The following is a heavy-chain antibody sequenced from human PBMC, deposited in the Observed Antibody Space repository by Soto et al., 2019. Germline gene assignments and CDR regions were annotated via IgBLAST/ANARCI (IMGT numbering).Heavy chain of an antibody. CDR2: INPSGGST. J-gene: IGHJ3*02. CDR1: GYTFTSYY. D-gene: IGHD3-3*01. Sequence: ASVKVSCKASGYTFTSYYMHWVRQAPGQGLERKGIINPSGGSTSYAQKFQGRVTMTRDTSTSTAYMELSSLRSEDTAVYYCARDAKPRTLLRFLEWSDAFDIWGQGTMVTVSS. V-gene: IGHV1-46*01. CDR3: ARDAKPRTLLRFLEWSDAFDI.